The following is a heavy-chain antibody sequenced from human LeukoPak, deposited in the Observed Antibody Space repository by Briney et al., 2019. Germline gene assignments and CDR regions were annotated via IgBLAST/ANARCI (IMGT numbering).Heavy chain of an antibody. CDR2: IYYSGST. CDR1: GGSISSSSYY. CDR3: ARQKGITMIRLFFDY. J-gene: IGHJ4*02. D-gene: IGHD3-22*01. V-gene: IGHV4-39*01. Sequence: SETLSLTCTVSGGSISSSSYYWGWIRQPPGKGLEWIGSIYYSGSTYYNPSLKSRVTISVDTSKNQFSLKLSSVTAADTAVYYCARQKGITMIRLFFDYWGQGTLVTVSS.